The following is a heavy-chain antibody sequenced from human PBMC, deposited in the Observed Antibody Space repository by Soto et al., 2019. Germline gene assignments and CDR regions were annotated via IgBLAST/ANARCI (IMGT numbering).Heavy chain of an antibody. CDR3: AGDRTPSQLFY. Sequence: QVQLQESGPGLVKPSETLSLTCTVSGGFPSSHYWNWIRQPPGKGLEWMGHVFHSENTNYNPSLKSRVTISLDTRTKMFSLKLNPGTAANTAVYYCAGDRTPSQLFYWGRGTLVPVPS. CDR2: VFHSENT. J-gene: IGHJ4*02. V-gene: IGHV4-59*11. CDR1: GGFPSSHY.